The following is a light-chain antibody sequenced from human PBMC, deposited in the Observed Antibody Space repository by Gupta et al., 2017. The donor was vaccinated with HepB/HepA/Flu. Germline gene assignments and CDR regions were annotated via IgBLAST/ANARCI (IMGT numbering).Light chain of an antibody. V-gene: IGKV3-15*01. CDR1: QSVSRS. CDR3: QQDYNWTT. CDR2: GAS. Sequence: IVMTQAPAPLSVSPGERATRSCRASQSVSRSLAWYQQKPGQGPRLIVVGASNRAIGVPGRFSGGGSGTEFTLTSNSRQSEDFADYYWQQDYNWTTFGQGTRLDIK. J-gene: IGKJ5*01.